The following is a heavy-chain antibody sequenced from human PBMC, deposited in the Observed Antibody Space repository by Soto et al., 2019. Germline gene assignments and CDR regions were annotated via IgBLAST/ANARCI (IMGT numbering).Heavy chain of an antibody. Sequence: ESGGGVVQPGRSLRLSCAASGFTFSSYAMHWVRQAPGKGLDWVAVISFDGSNKYYADSVKGRFTISRDNSKNTLYLQMNSLRAEDTAVYYCARTPLTQDAFDIWGQGTMVTVSS. CDR3: ARTPLTQDAFDI. J-gene: IGHJ3*02. CDR2: ISFDGSNK. V-gene: IGHV3-30-3*01. CDR1: GFTFSSYA.